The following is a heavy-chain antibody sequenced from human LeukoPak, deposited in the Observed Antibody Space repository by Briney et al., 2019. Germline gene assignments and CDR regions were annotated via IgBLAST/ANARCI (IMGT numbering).Heavy chain of an antibody. D-gene: IGHD1-1*01. CDR1: GFPFSSYS. CDR2: ISVSGSNI. Sequence: PGGSLRLSCAASGFPFSSYSMNWVRQAPGKGLEWVSYISVSGSNIYYLDSVKGRFTASRDNAMNSLFLQMDRPRAEDTAVYYCVRVKGTYFDFWGQGTLVTVSS. J-gene: IGHJ4*02. V-gene: IGHV3-48*01. CDR3: VRVKGTYFDF.